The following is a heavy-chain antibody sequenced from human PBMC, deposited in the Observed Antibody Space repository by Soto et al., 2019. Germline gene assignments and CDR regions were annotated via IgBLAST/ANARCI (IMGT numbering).Heavy chain of an antibody. V-gene: IGHV3-20*04. J-gene: IGHJ6*02. CDR1: DHA. CDR2: ISGSGDVT. Sequence: EVQLLESGGGLAQPGGSLRLSCTATDHAMSWVRQAPGKGLEWVSAISGSGDVTHYGDSVKGRFTISRDNSKKTMYLQMDSLRVDDTAVYYCATRIYTTIPGGMDVWGQGTTVTVSS. CDR3: ATRIYTTIPGGMDV. D-gene: IGHD2-2*02.